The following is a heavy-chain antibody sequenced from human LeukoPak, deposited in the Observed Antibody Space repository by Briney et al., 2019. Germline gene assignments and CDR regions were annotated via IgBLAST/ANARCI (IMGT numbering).Heavy chain of an antibody. J-gene: IGHJ4*02. CDR2: QDGNNK. V-gene: IGHV3-30-3*01. CDR3: ARDDRGYSGYHFDH. Sequence: GGSLRLSCAASGFTFSSYTFHWVRQARGKGLEWVAVQDGNNKYYTDSVKGRFTISRDNSKNTLYLQMNSLRAEDTAVYYCARDDRGYSGYHFDHWGQGTLVTVAS. CDR1: GFTFSSYT. D-gene: IGHD5-12*01.